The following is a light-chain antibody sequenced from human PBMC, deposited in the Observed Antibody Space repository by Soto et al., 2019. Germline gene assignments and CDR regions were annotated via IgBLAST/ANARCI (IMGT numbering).Light chain of an antibody. J-gene: IGLJ3*02. Sequence: QSALTQPASLSGSPGQSITISCTGTSSDIGRHNYVSWYRQHPGKAPQLVIYEVTNRPSGISNRFSGSKSDNTASLTISGLQAEDEANYYCSSFTRSSIWVFGGGTKLTVL. CDR2: EVT. CDR1: SSDIGRHNY. CDR3: SSFTRSSIWV. V-gene: IGLV2-14*01.